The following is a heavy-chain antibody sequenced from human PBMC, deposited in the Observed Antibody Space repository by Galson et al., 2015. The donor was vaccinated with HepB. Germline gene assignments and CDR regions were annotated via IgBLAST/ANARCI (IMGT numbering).Heavy chain of an antibody. CDR1: GFTVSSNY. V-gene: IGHV3-53*01. D-gene: IGHD3-9*01. CDR3: ARQKYHVLTGCNRGAFDV. CDR2: IYSGGPT. J-gene: IGHJ3*01. Sequence: SLRLSCAVSGFTVSSNYMNWVRQAPGTGLEWVSVIYSGGPTYYTDSVKGRFTIPRDNSKNTLYLQMNGLGAEDTACYYCARQKYHVLTGCNRGAFDVWGQGTMVAVSS.